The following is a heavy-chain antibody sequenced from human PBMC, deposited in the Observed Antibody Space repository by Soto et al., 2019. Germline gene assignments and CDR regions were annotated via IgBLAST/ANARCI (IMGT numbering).Heavy chain of an antibody. D-gene: IGHD2-15*01. V-gene: IGHV4-34*01. Sequence: QVQLQQWGAGLLKPSETLSLTCAVYGGSFSGYYWSWIRQPPGKGLEWIGEINHSGSTDYNPALKXRXTXXVDTSKNHVSLQLNSVTAADTAVYYCFSGGYGIDVWGQGTTVTVSS. J-gene: IGHJ6*02. CDR1: GGSFSGYY. CDR3: FSGGYGIDV. CDR2: INHSGST.